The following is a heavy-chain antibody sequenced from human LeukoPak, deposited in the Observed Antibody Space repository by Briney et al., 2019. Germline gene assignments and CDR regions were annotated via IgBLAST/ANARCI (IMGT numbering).Heavy chain of an antibody. CDR1: GFTFSSYA. CDR2: IIPIFGTA. Sequence: GGSLRLSCAASGFTFSSYAISWVRQAPGQGLEWMGGIIPIFGTANYAQKFQGRVTITTDESTSTAYMELSSLRSEDTAVYYCAREGGGYYDSSGYPRLDYWGQGTLVTVSS. V-gene: IGHV1-69*05. D-gene: IGHD3-22*01. J-gene: IGHJ4*02. CDR3: AREGGGYYDSSGYPRLDY.